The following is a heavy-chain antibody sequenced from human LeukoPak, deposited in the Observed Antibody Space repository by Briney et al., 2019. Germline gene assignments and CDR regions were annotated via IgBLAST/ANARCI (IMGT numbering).Heavy chain of an antibody. CDR1: GYTFTSYA. V-gene: IGHV7-4-1*02. J-gene: IGHJ3*02. Sequence: GASVKVSCKASGYTFTSYAMNWVRQAPGQGLEWMGWINTNTGNPTYAQGFTGRFVFSLDTSVSTAYLQISSLKAEDTAVYYCARDLAVAGTPGADAFDIWGQGTMVTVSS. D-gene: IGHD6-19*01. CDR2: INTNTGNP. CDR3: ARDLAVAGTPGADAFDI.